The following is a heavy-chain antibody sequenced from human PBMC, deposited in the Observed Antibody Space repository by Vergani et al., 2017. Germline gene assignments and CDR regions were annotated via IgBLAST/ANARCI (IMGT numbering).Heavy chain of an antibody. Sequence: EVQLLESGGGLVQPGGSLRLSCAASGFTFSSYAMSWVRQAPGKGLEWVSAISGSGGSTYYADSVKGRFTISRDNSKNTLYLQMNSLRAEDTAVYYCARALDREAWFGELLSYYYYGMDVWGQGTTVTVSS. V-gene: IGHV3-23*01. CDR1: GFTFSSYA. CDR3: ARALDREAWFGELLSYYYYGMDV. CDR2: ISGSGGST. D-gene: IGHD3-10*01. J-gene: IGHJ6*02.